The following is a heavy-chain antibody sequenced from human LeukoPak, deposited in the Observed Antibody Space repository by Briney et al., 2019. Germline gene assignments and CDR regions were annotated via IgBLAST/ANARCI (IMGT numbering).Heavy chain of an antibody. CDR2: INPNSGGT. J-gene: IGHJ1*01. D-gene: IGHD5-18*01. V-gene: IGHV1-2*02. CDR3: ASLVYSYGNN. CDR1: GYTFTGYY. Sequence: ASVTLSCKSSGYTFTGYYIPWERQAPGQGLEWMGLINPNSGGTNYEQKFHGRVTMTRDTSISTAYMELSRLRSDDTAVYYCASLVYSYGNNWGQGTLVTVSS.